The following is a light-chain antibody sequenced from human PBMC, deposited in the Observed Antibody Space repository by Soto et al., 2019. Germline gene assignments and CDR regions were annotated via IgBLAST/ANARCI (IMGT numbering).Light chain of an antibody. CDR3: LQYANLPQT. CDR1: QDITTF. Sequence: DIQMTQSPSSLSASVGDRVTITCQASQDITTFLNWYQQKPGKAPKLLIYDASNLETGVPSRFSGSGSATDFTFTISSLQPEDFATYYCLQYANLPQTFGQGTKLEIK. J-gene: IGKJ2*01. V-gene: IGKV1-33*01. CDR2: DAS.